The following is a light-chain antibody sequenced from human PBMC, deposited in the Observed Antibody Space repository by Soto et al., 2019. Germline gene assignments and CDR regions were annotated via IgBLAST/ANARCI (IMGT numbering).Light chain of an antibody. V-gene: IGLV1-40*01. CDR1: GAGYQ. Sequence: QSVLTQPPSVSGAPGQRVTISCIGAGYQVHWYQQLPGTAPKVLIYGNNNRPSGVPDRFSGSKSGTSASLAITGLQAEDEADYYCQSYDSSLSGGVFGGGIKLTVL. J-gene: IGLJ3*02. CDR3: QSYDSSLSGGV. CDR2: GNN.